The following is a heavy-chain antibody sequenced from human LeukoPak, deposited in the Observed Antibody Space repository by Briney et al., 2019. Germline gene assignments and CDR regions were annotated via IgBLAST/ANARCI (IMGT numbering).Heavy chain of an antibody. CDR1: GFTFSNAW. V-gene: IGHV4-34*01. CDR2: ISHSGST. Sequence: GSLRLSCAASGFTFSNAWMSWVRQAPGKGLEWIGEISHSGSTNYNPSLKSRVTISVDTSKNQFSLKLSSVTAADTAVYYCARRVRLRITMVRGAYYFDYWGQGTLVTVSS. J-gene: IGHJ4*02. CDR3: ARRVRLRITMVRGAYYFDY. D-gene: IGHD3-10*01.